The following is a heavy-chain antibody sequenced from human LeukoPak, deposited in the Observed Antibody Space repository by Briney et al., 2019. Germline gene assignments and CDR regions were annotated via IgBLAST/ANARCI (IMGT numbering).Heavy chain of an antibody. Sequence: VASVKVSCKASGYTFTSYGISWVRQAPGQGLEWMGWISAYNGNTNYAQKLQGRVTMTTDTSTSTAYMELRSLRSEDTAVYYCARDYNQLSNYYGSGSYEFDPWGQGTLVTVSS. J-gene: IGHJ5*02. CDR1: GYTFTSYG. CDR2: ISAYNGNT. CDR3: ARDYNQLSNYYGSGSYEFDP. V-gene: IGHV1-18*01. D-gene: IGHD3-10*01.